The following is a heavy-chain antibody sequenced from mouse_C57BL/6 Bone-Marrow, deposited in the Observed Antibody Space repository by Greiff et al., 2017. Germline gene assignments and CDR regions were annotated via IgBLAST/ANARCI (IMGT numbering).Heavy chain of an antibody. CDR3: ASYGSSYVGYVDY. Sequence: EVQVVESGGGLVKPGGSLKLSCAASGFTFSSYTMSWVRQTPEKRLEWVATISGGGGNTYYPDSVKGRFTISRDNAKNTLYLQMSSLRSEDTALYYCASYGSSYVGYVDYWGQGTTLTVSS. V-gene: IGHV5-9*01. CDR1: GFTFSSYT. D-gene: IGHD1-1*01. CDR2: ISGGGGNT. J-gene: IGHJ2*01.